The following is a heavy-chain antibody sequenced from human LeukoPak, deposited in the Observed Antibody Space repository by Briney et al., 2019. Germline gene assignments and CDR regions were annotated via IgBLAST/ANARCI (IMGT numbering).Heavy chain of an antibody. V-gene: IGHV1-69*01. J-gene: IGHJ4*02. D-gene: IGHD3-22*01. CDR1: GGTFSSYA. CDR3: ARGDSSGYYRFDY. Sequence: VKVSCKASGGTFSSYAISWVRQAPGQGLEWMGGIIPIFGTANYAQKFQGRVTITADESTSTAYTELSSLRSEDTAVYYCARGDSSGYYRFDYWGQGTLVTVSS. CDR2: IIPIFGTA.